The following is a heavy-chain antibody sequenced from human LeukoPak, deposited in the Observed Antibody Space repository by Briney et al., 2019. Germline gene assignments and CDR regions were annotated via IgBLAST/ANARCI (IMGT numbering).Heavy chain of an antibody. J-gene: IGHJ4*02. D-gene: IGHD6-13*01. V-gene: IGHV3-33*01. CDR1: GFTFSSYG. Sequence: PGGSLRLSCAASGFTFSSYGMHWVHQAPGKGLEWVAVIWYDGSNKYYADSVKGRFTISRDNSKNTLYLQMNSLRAEDTAVYYCARVVGYSSSWDAFDYWGQGTLVTVSS. CDR2: IWYDGSNK. CDR3: ARVVGYSSSWDAFDY.